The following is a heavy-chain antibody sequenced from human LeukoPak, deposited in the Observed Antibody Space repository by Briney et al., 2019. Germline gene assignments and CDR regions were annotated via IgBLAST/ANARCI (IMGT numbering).Heavy chain of an antibody. CDR1: GYTFTGYY. J-gene: IGHJ4*02. Sequence: ASVKVSCKASGYTFTGYYMHWVRQAPEQGLEWMGIINPSGGSTSYAQKFQGRVTMTRDMSTSTVYMELSSLRSEDTAVYYCAREGALINYDYWGQGTLVTVSS. CDR3: AREGALINYDY. D-gene: IGHD3-10*01. V-gene: IGHV1-46*01. CDR2: INPSGGST.